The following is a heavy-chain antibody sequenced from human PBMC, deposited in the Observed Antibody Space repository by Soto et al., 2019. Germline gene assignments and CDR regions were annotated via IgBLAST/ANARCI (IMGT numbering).Heavy chain of an antibody. D-gene: IGHD2-21*01. CDR3: TTHGGRMWWGSDDY. Sequence: EVQLVESGGGLVKPGGSLRLSCAASGFTFSNAWMNWVRQAPGKGLEWVGRIKSKTDGGTTDYAAPVKGRFTISRDDSKITLYLQMNSRKAENTAVYYCTTHGGRMWWGSDDYWVQGTPVIVSS. J-gene: IGHJ4*02. CDR2: IKSKTDGGTT. V-gene: IGHV3-15*07. CDR1: GFTFSNAW.